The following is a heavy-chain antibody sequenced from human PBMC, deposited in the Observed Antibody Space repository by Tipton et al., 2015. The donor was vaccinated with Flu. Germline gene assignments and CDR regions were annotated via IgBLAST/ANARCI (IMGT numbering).Heavy chain of an antibody. Sequence: TLSLTCSVSGGSISSYYWSWIRQPAGKGLEWIGRIPTGGSTNYNPSLKSRVTMSVDTSKDQFSLKLSSVTAADTAVYYCARLAYSYDIRGYYFDSWGQGTLVTVSS. CDR1: GGSISSYY. CDR3: ARLAYSYDIRGYYFDS. D-gene: IGHD5-18*01. CDR2: IPTGGST. V-gene: IGHV4-4*07. J-gene: IGHJ4*02.